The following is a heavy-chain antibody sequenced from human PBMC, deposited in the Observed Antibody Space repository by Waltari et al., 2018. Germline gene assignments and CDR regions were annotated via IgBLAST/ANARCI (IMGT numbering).Heavy chain of an antibody. D-gene: IGHD2-15*01. J-gene: IGHJ4*02. Sequence: VRQPPGKGLALVGQMQGTGRTNYNPSPQRRVTISLDTSNSQFSLKVTSATASDTAVNCCARDRARGLYLDSCGQGALVTVSP. CDR3: ARDRARGLYLDS. CDR2: MQGTGRT. V-gene: IGHV4-4*01.